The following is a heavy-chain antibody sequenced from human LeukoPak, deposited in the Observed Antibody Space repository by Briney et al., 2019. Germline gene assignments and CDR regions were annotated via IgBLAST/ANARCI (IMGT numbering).Heavy chain of an antibody. D-gene: IGHD2-2*01. CDR1: GFTFSSYSMN. CDR3: ARREYCSNTSCYYFDY. CDR2: IYYSGST. J-gene: IGHJ4*02. Sequence: PGGSLRLSCAASGFTFSSYSMNWVRQAPGKGLEWIGSIYYSGSTYYNPSLKSRVTISVDTSKNQFSLKLNSVTAADTAVYYCARREYCSNTSCYYFDYWGQGTLVTVSS. V-gene: IGHV4-39*01.